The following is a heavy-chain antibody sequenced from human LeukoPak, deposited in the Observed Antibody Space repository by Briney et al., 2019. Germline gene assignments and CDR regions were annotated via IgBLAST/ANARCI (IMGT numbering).Heavy chain of an antibody. V-gene: IGHV3-30*02. Sequence: GGSLRLSCAASGFTFSSYGMHWVRQAPGKGLEWVAFIRYDGSNKYYADSVKGRFIISRDNSKNTLYLQMTSLRVEDTAVYYCARGLGYSSDWYGWFDPWGQGALVTVSS. CDR2: IRYDGSNK. D-gene: IGHD6-19*01. CDR1: GFTFSSYG. J-gene: IGHJ5*02. CDR3: ARGLGYSSDWYGWFDP.